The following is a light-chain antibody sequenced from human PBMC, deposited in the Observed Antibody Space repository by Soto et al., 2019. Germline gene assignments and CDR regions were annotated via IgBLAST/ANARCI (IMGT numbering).Light chain of an antibody. CDR3: SSYAGSNNVV. V-gene: IGLV2-8*01. J-gene: IGLJ3*02. CDR1: SSDVGGYNY. Sequence: QSALTQPPSASGSPGQSVTISCTGTSSDVGGYNYVSWYQQHPGKAPKLMIYEVSKRPSGVPDRFSGSKSGNTASLTVSGLQAEXEADYYCSSYAGSNNVVFGGGTKVTVL. CDR2: EVS.